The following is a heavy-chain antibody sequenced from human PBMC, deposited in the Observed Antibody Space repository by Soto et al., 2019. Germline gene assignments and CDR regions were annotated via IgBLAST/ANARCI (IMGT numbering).Heavy chain of an antibody. CDR2: ISGSGGSS. D-gene: IGHD3-10*01. J-gene: IGHJ4*02. V-gene: IGHV3-23*01. CDR3: AKDLYGSGSYYD. Sequence: PGGSLRLSCAASGFTFSSYGMSWVRQAPGKGLEWVSAISGSGGSSYYADSVKGRFTISRDNSKNTLYLQMNSLRAEDTALYYCAKDLYGSGSYYDWGQGTRVTVSS. CDR1: GFTFSSYG.